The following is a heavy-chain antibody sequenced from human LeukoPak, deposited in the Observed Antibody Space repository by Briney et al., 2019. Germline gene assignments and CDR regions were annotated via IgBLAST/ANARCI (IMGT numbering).Heavy chain of an antibody. CDR1: GFTFGSYG. V-gene: IGHV3-30*02. J-gene: IGHJ6*03. D-gene: IGHD2-2*01. CDR2: IRYDGSNK. CDR3: ARDPSPRTSYYYYYMDV. Sequence: GGSLRLSCAASGFTFGSYGMHWVRQAPGKGLEWVAFIRYDGSNKYYADSVKGRFTISRDNAKNSLHLQMNSLRVEDTAVYYCARDPSPRTSYYYYYMDVWGKGTTVTVSS.